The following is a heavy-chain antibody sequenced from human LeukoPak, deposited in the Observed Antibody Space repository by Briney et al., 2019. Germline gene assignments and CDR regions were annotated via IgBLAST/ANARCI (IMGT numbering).Heavy chain of an antibody. CDR1: GYSFTSGYSFAVYW. CDR2: VYPGDSDT. J-gene: IGHJ3*02. V-gene: IGHV5-51*01. CDR3: VRRGYCDGTGGCHSNPFDI. D-gene: IGHD2/OR15-2a*01. Sequence: GESLKISCKGSGYSFTSGYSFAVYWIGWVRQMPGKGLEWMGLVYPGDSDTRYSPSFQGQVTISVDTSISTAYLQWSSLKASGTAIYYCVRRGYCDGTGGCHSNPFDIWGQGTMVTVSS.